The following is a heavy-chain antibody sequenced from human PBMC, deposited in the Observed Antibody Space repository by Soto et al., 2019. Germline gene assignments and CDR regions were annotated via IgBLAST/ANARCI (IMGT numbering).Heavy chain of an antibody. J-gene: IGHJ4*02. Sequence: PSETLSLTCTVSGGSISSGNYYWSWIRQHPGEGLEWIGHIHYSGSTYYNPSHKSRLTISVDTSKNQFSLNLSSVTAADTAVYYCAREISVAVFWFGEQHYWGQGILVTVSS. V-gene: IGHV4-31*03. CDR3: AREISVAVFWFGEQHY. CDR1: GGSISSGNYY. D-gene: IGHD3-10*01. CDR2: IHYSGST.